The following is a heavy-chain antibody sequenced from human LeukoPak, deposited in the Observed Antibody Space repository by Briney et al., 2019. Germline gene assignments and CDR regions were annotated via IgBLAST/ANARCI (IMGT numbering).Heavy chain of an antibody. V-gene: IGHV4-4*07. Sequence: SETLSLTCTVSGGSISSYYWSWIRQPAGKGLEWIGRIYTSGSTNYNPSLKSRVTISVDTSKNQFSLKLSSVTAADTAVYYCARHFWPLVRGATRYFDLWGRGSLVTVSS. CDR2: IYTSGST. CDR1: GGSISSYY. J-gene: IGHJ2*01. D-gene: IGHD3-10*01. CDR3: ARHFWPLVRGATRYFDL.